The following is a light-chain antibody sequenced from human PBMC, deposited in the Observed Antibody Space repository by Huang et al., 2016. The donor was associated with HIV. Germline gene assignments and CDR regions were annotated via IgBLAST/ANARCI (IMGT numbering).Light chain of an antibody. CDR2: ATS. V-gene: IGKV3-20*01. Sequence: EVVLTQSPGTLSLSPGERATLSCRASQSLSSNFLTWYQKRPGQGPRLLIFATSSRAAGIPDRFSGRGSGADFTLTISRLEPDDSAVYYCQHFDTSPFSFGQGTKLEIK. CDR1: QSLSSNF. J-gene: IGKJ2*01. CDR3: QHFDTSPFS.